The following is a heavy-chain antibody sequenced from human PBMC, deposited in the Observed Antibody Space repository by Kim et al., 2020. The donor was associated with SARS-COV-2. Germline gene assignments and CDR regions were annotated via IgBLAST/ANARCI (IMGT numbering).Heavy chain of an antibody. CDR2: ISYDGSNK. CDR3: ARDPGRYSPKGYYYYGMDV. D-gene: IGHD5-18*01. J-gene: IGHJ6*02. V-gene: IGHV3-33*05. Sequence: GGSLRLSCAASGFTFSSYGMHWVRQAPGKGLEWVAVISYDGSNKYYADSVKGRFTISRDNSKNTLYLQMNSLRAEDTAVYYCARDPGRYSPKGYYYYGMDVWGQGTTVTVSS. CDR1: GFTFSSYG.